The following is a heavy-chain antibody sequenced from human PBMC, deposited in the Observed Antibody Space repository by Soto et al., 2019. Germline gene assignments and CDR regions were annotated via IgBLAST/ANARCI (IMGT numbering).Heavy chain of an antibody. Sequence: GASVKVSCKASGYTFTSYDINWVRQATGQGLEWMGWMNPNSGNTGYAQKFQGRVTMTRNTSISTACMELSSLRSEDTAVYYCARAVGATHMGLLLNWGQGTLVTVSS. CDR1: GYTFTSYD. CDR3: ARAVGATHMGLLLN. CDR2: MNPNSGNT. J-gene: IGHJ4*02. V-gene: IGHV1-8*01. D-gene: IGHD1-26*01.